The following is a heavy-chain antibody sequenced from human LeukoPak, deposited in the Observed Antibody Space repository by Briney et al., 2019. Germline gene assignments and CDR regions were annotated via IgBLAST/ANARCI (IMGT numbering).Heavy chain of an antibody. CDR1: GFTFSSYS. CDR2: ISSSSSYI. Sequence: GGSLRLSCAASGFTFSSYSMNWVRQAPGKGLEWVSSISSSSSYIYYADSVKGRFTISRDNAKNSLYLQMNSLRAEDTAVYYCARRRYYDFWSGYYSPFDYWGQGTLVTVSS. D-gene: IGHD3-3*01. J-gene: IGHJ4*02. V-gene: IGHV3-21*01. CDR3: ARRRYYDFWSGYYSPFDY.